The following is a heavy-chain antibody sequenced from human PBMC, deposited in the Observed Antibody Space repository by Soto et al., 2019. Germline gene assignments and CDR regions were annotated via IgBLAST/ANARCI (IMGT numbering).Heavy chain of an antibody. CDR3: ASEVAAAQLDV. CDR1: GGSFSGYY. V-gene: IGHV4-34*01. J-gene: IGHJ6*02. D-gene: IGHD6-13*01. CDR2: INHSGST. Sequence: SETLSLTCAVYGGSFSGYYWSWIRQPPGKGLEWIGEINHSGSTNYNPSLKNRVTISVDTSKNQFSLKLSSVTAADTAVYYCASEVAAAQLDVWGQGTTVTVSS.